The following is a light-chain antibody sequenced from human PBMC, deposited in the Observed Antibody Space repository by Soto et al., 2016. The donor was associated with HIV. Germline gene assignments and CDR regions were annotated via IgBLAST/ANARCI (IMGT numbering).Light chain of an antibody. CDR1: KLGDKF. J-gene: IGLJ3*02. V-gene: IGLV3-1*01. CDR2: QDN. Sequence: SYELTQPPSMSVSPGQTATITCSGHKLGDKFASWYQQKLGQSPMLVIYQDNRRPSGIPERFSGSNSGNTATLTISGTQTMDEADYCCQAWDNRVVFGGGTKLTVL. CDR3: QAWDNRVV.